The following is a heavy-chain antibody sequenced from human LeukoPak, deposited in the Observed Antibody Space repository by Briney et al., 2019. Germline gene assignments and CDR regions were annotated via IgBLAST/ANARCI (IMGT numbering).Heavy chain of an antibody. J-gene: IGHJ3*02. CDR1: GDSVSSNSAA. Sequence: SQTLSLTCAISGDSVSSNSAAWNWIRQSPSRGLEWLGRTYYRSKWYNDYAVSVKSRITINPDTSKNQFSLQLNSVTPEDTAVYYCARSLVDEWELLEGDDAFDIWGQGTMVTVSS. V-gene: IGHV6-1*01. D-gene: IGHD1-26*01. CDR2: TYYRSKWYN. CDR3: ARSLVDEWELLEGDDAFDI.